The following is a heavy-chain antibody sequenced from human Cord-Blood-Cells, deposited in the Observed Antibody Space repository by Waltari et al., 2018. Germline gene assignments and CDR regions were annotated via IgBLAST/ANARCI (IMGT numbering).Heavy chain of an antibody. Sequence: EVQLVESGGGLVQPGGSLRLSCAASGFTFSSYWMSWVRQAPGQGLEWVANIKQDGSEKYYVDSVKGRFTISRDNAKNSLYLQMNSLRAEDTAVYYCARDRAGGPTDAFDIWGQGTMVTVSS. CDR3: ARDRAGGPTDAFDI. CDR2: IKQDGSEK. CDR1: GFTFSSYW. J-gene: IGHJ3*02. D-gene: IGHD2-15*01. V-gene: IGHV3-7*01.